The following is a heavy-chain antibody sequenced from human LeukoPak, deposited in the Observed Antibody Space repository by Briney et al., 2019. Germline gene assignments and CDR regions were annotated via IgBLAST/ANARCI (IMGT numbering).Heavy chain of an antibody. Sequence: PGGSLRLSCAASGFTFDDYAMHWVRQAPGKGLEWVSGISWNSGSIGYADSVKGRFTISRDNAKNSLYLQMNSLRAEDTALYYCAKRNSSSWYSAEYFQHWGQGTLVTVSS. CDR2: ISWNSGSI. D-gene: IGHD6-13*01. CDR1: GFTFDDYA. J-gene: IGHJ1*01. CDR3: AKRNSSSWYSAEYFQH. V-gene: IGHV3-9*01.